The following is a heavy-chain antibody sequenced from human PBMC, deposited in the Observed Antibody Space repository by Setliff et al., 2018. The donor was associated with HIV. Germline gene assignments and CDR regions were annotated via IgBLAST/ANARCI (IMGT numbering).Heavy chain of an antibody. Sequence: PSETLSLTCFVSGVSISGHFWGWIRQPPGKGLEWIGYIYTSGSTKYNPSLQSRVTMSIDTSKNQFSLKLTSVTAADTAVYYCARRIDNSGSFPDKNWFDTWGQGSQVTVSS. CDR2: IYTSGST. V-gene: IGHV4-4*09. D-gene: IGHD3-10*01. CDR1: GVSISGHF. CDR3: ARRIDNSGSFPDKNWFDT. J-gene: IGHJ5*02.